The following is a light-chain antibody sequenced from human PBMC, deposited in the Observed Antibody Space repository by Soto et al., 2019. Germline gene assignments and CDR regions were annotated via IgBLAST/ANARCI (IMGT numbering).Light chain of an antibody. J-gene: IGLJ2*01. CDR1: SSNIGTNY. V-gene: IGLV1-51*01. CDR3: GTWDSSLSAGV. Sequence: QSVLTQPPSVSAALGQKVTISCSGSSSNIGTNYVSWYQQLPGTAPRLLIYDNNKRPSGIPDRFSGSKSGTSATLGITGLQTGDEADYYCGTWDSSLSAGVFGGGTKVPVL. CDR2: DNN.